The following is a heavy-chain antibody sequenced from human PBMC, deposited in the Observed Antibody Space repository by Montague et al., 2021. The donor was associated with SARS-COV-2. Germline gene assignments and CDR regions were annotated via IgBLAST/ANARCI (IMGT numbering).Heavy chain of an antibody. D-gene: IGHD3-10*01. CDR3: ARDITMVRGVIYFDY. CDR2: ISSSSSYI. J-gene: IGHJ4*02. V-gene: IGHV3-21*01. CDR1: GFTFSSYS. Sequence: SLRLSCAASGFTFSSYSMNWVRQAPGKGLEWVSSISSSSSYIYYADSVKGRFTISRDNAKNSLYLQMNSLRAEDTAVYYRARDITMVRGVIYFDYWGQGTLVTVSS.